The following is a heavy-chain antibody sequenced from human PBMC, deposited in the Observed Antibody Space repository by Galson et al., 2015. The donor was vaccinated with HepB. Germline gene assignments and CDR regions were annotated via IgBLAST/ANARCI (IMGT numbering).Heavy chain of an antibody. V-gene: IGHV3-23*01. CDR2: ISGSGGST. J-gene: IGHJ6*02. CDR3: AKELGYCTNGVCYTSYYYYGMDV. D-gene: IGHD2-8*01. Sequence: SLRLSCAASGSTFSSYAMSWVRQAPGKGLEWVSAISGSGGSTCYADSVKGRFTISRDNSKNTLYLQMNSLRAEDTAVYYCAKELGYCTNGVCYTSYYYYGMDVWGQGTTVTVSS. CDR1: GSTFSSYA.